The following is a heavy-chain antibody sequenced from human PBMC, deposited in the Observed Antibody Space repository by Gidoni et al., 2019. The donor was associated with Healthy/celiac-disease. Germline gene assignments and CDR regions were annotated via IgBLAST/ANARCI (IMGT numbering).Heavy chain of an antibody. J-gene: IGHJ6*02. CDR1: GCTFSSYA. V-gene: IGHV3-30-3*01. D-gene: IGHD3-10*01. Sequence: QVQLVESGGGVVQPGRSLRLSGAASGCTFSSYAMHWVRQAPGKGLEWVAVISYDGSNKYYADSVKGRFTISRDNSKNTLYLQMNSLRAEDTAVYYCARDPGGGMDVWGQGTTVTVSS. CDR2: ISYDGSNK. CDR3: ARDPGGGMDV.